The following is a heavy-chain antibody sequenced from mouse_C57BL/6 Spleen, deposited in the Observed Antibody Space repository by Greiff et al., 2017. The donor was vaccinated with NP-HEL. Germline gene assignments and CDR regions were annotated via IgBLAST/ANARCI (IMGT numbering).Heavy chain of an antibody. CDR1: GFTFTDYY. Sequence: EVHLVESGGGLVQPGGSLSLSCAASGFTFTDYYMSWVRQPPGKALEWLGFIRNKANGYTTEYSASVKGRFTISRDNSQSILYLQMNALRAEDSATYYCARWTPYGSSPYYYAMDYWGQGTSVTVSS. D-gene: IGHD1-1*01. J-gene: IGHJ4*01. CDR3: ARWTPYGSSPYYYAMDY. V-gene: IGHV7-3*01. CDR2: IRNKANGYTT.